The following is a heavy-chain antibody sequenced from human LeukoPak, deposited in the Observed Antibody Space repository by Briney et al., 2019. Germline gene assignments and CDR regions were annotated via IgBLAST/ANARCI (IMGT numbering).Heavy chain of an antibody. CDR1: GGSFSGYY. Sequence: SETLSLTCAVYGGSFSGYYWSWIRQPPGKGLEWIGEINHSGSTNYNPSLKSRVTISVDTSKNQFSLKLSSVPAADTAVYYCARVRSRYCSSTSCTQAHMDVWGQGTTVTVSS. D-gene: IGHD2-2*01. CDR2: INHSGST. V-gene: IGHV4-34*01. CDR3: ARVRSRYCSSTSCTQAHMDV. J-gene: IGHJ6*02.